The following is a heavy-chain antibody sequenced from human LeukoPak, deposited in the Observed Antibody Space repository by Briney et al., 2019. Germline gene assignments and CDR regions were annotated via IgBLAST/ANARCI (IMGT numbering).Heavy chain of an antibody. Sequence: SETLSLTCTVSGYSISSGYYWGFIRRSPGKGLEWIGSIYHSGRTYYNPSLKSRLTISVDTSKNQFSLKLSSVTAADTALYYCARLRSGYSGYDSFDYWGQGSLVTVSS. CDR3: ARLRSGYSGYDSFDY. CDR2: IYHSGRT. D-gene: IGHD5-12*01. V-gene: IGHV4-38-2*02. J-gene: IGHJ4*02. CDR1: GYSISSGYY.